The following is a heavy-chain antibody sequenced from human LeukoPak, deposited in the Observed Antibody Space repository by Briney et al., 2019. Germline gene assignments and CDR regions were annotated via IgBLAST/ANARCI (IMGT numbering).Heavy chain of an antibody. J-gene: IGHJ4*02. D-gene: IGHD3-22*01. CDR3: AKETWEDYYDSSGYDY. V-gene: IGHV3-30*18. CDR1: GFTFSSYG. CDR2: ISYDGSNK. Sequence: GGSLRLSCAASGFTFSSYGMHWVRQAPGKGLEWVAVISYDGSNKYYADSVKGRFTISRDNSKNTLYLQMNSLRAEDTAVYYCAKETWEDYYDSSGYDYWGQGTLVTVSS.